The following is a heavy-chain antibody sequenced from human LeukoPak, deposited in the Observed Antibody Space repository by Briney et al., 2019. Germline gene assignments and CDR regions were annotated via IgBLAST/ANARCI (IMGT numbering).Heavy chain of an antibody. CDR1: GYTFTSYD. D-gene: IGHD2-2*01. CDR2: MNPNSGNT. J-gene: IGHJ5*02. Sequence: GASVKVSCKASGYTFTSYDINWVRQATGQGLEWMGWMNPNSGNTGYAQRFQGRVTMTRNTSISTAYMELSSLRSEDTAVYYCARYCSSTSCYPFPWGQGTLVTVSS. CDR3: ARYCSSTSCYPFP. V-gene: IGHV1-8*01.